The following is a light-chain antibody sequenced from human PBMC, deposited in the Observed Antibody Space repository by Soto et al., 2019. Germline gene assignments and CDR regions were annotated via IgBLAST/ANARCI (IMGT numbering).Light chain of an antibody. V-gene: IGKV1-27*01. CDR2: AAF. CDR3: QKSNSGPWI. Sequence: DIQMTQSPSSLYASVGDRVTITCRASQGFSNYLAWYQQKPGKVPKLLIYAAFTLQSGVPSRFSDSGSGTEFTLSISSLQAEEGATDYCQKSNSGPWIVGQGNKVAI. CDR1: QGFSNY. J-gene: IGKJ1*01.